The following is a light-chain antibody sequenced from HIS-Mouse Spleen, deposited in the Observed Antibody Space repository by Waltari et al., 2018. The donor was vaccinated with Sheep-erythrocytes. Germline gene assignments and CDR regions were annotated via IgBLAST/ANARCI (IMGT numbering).Light chain of an antibody. J-gene: IGKJ2*01. Sequence: DIQMTQSPSSLSASVGDRVTITCRASQSISSYLNWYQQKPGKAPKLLIYAASSLQSGVPSSFSGSGSGTDFTLTISSLQPEDFATYYCLQDYNYPYTFGQGTKLEIK. CDR2: AAS. CDR1: QSISSY. V-gene: IGKV1-39*01. CDR3: LQDYNYPYT.